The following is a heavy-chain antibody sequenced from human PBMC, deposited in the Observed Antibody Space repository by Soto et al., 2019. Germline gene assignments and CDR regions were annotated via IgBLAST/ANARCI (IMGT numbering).Heavy chain of an antibody. D-gene: IGHD2-2*01. Sequence: PSETLSLTCTVSGGPISSYYWNWIRQPPGKGLEWIGYIYYTGSTNYNPSLKSRATISVDTSKNQFSLKLSSVTAADTAVYYCARAFGSTMPSLFWGQGTLVTVSS. J-gene: IGHJ4*02. CDR3: ARAFGSTMPSLF. V-gene: IGHV4-59*01. CDR2: IYYTGST. CDR1: GGPISSYY.